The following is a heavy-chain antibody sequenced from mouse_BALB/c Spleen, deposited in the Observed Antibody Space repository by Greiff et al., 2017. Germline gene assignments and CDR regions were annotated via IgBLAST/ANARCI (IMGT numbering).Heavy chain of an antibody. D-gene: IGHD1-1*01. CDR3: ARDGSSYIDY. Sequence: QVQLQQSGAELVKPGASVKLSCKASGYTFTSYYMYWVKQRPGQGLEWIGEINPSNGRTNYNEKFKSKATLTVDKSSSTAYMQLSSLTSEDSAVYYCARDGSSYIDYWGQGTTLTVSS. J-gene: IGHJ2*01. CDR1: GYTFTSYY. V-gene: IGHV1S81*02. CDR2: INPSNGRT.